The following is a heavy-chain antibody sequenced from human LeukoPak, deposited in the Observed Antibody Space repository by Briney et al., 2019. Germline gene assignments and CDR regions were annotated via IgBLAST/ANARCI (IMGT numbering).Heavy chain of an antibody. CDR1: GYSFTGYN. Sequence: ASVKVSCKASGYSFTGYNLHWVRQAPGQGLEWMGWINPNSGGTNYAQKFEGRVTMTRDTSISTAYMELNRLKSDDTAIYYCARAIISSAYTYWGQGTLVTVSS. CDR3: ARAIISSAYTY. CDR2: INPNSGGT. J-gene: IGHJ4*02. V-gene: IGHV1-2*02. D-gene: IGHD2-2*02.